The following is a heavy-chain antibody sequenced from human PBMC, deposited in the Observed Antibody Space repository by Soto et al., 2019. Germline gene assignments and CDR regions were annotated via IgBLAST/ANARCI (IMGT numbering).Heavy chain of an antibody. CDR3: ARKAGRMVVVVAATHAGAFDI. D-gene: IGHD2-15*01. J-gene: IGHJ3*02. Sequence: PGGSLRLSCAASGFTFSSYEMNWVRQAPGKGLEWVSYISSSGSTIYYADSVKGRFTISRDNAKNSLYLQMNSLRAEDTAVYYCARKAGRMVVVVAATHAGAFDIWGQGKMVTVSS. V-gene: IGHV3-48*03. CDR2: ISSSGSTI. CDR1: GFTFSSYE.